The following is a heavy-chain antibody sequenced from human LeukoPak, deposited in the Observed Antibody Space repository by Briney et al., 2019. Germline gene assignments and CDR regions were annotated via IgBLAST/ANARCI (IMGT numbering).Heavy chain of an antibody. CDR2: VNPASGMNPNSGGK. D-gene: IGHD4/OR15-4a*01. CDR1: AYTFTAYY. Sequence: ASVKVSCKASAYTFTAYYMHWVRQAPGQGLEWLGWVNPASGMNPNSGGKFYAQKFRDRVTMSTDTSITTIYMGLSRLRSDDTAVYYCARVKKVLPEFEYWGQGSLLTVSS. CDR3: ARVKKVLPEFEY. V-gene: IGHV1-2*02. J-gene: IGHJ4*02.